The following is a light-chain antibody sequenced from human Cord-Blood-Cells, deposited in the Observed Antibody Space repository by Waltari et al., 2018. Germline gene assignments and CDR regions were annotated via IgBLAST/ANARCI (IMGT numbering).Light chain of an antibody. Sequence: SSELTQDPAVSVALGQTVRITCQGDSLRSPYANWYQQKPGQAPVLVIYGKNNRPSGIPDRFSGSSSGNTASLTITGAQAEDEADYYCNSRDSSGNHVVFGGGTKLTVL. V-gene: IGLV3-19*01. CDR1: SLRSPY. J-gene: IGLJ2*01. CDR2: GKN. CDR3: NSRDSSGNHVV.